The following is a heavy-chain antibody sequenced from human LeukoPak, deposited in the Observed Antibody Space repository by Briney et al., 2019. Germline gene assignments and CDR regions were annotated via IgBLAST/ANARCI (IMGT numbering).Heavy chain of an antibody. CDR3: ALYSSTWY. CDR1: GYTFTSYY. D-gene: IGHD6-13*01. J-gene: IGHJ4*02. CDR2: INPTGGST. V-gene: IGHV1-46*01. Sequence: GASVKVSCKASGYTFTSYYMHWVRQAPGQGLEWMGIINPTGGSTTYAQKFQGRVTMTRDTSTSTVFMEVNSLRSEDTAVYYCALYSSTWYWGQGTLLTVSS.